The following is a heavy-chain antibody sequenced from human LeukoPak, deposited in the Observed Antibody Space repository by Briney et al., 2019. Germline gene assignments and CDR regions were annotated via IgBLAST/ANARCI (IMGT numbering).Heavy chain of an antibody. CDR3: ILGGNLDY. V-gene: IGHV4-39*01. J-gene: IGHJ4*02. CDR1: GGSIISSNYY. CDR2: IYHTGTT. Sequence: PAETLSLTCTVSGGSIISSNYYRGWIRRPPGKGLEWIGGIYHTGTTHYNPSLKRPVTISLGTSQKQLSPTLGSLTAPENALVLCILGGNLDYWGQGILVTVSS. D-gene: IGHD1-14*01.